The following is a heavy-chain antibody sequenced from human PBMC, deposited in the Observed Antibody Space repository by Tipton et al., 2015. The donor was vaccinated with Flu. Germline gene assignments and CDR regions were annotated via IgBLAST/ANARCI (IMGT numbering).Heavy chain of an antibody. J-gene: IGHJ5*02. CDR1: GFTFSSYA. V-gene: IGHV3-30-3*01. D-gene: IGHD3-10*01. Sequence: QLVQSGGGVVQPGRSLRLSCAASGFTFSSYAMHWVRQAPGKGLEWVAVISYDGSNKYYADSVKGRFTISRDNSKNTLYLQMNSLRAEDTAVYYRARGLWFGELLLRGWLDPWGQGTLVTVSS. CDR2: ISYDGSNK. CDR3: ARGLWFGELLLRGWLDP.